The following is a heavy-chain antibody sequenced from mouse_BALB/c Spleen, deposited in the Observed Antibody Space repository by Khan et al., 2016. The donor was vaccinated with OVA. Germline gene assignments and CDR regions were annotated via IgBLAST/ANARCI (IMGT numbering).Heavy chain of an antibody. Sequence: EVQLQESGPSLVKPSQTLSLTCSVTGDSITSGYWNWIRKFPGNKLEYMGYIIYTGYTYYNPSLKSRISITRHTSKNQEYLQWSSVTDEDTATYYCARSTYRYAFVYWGQGTLVTVSA. CDR3: ARSTYRYAFVY. D-gene: IGHD2-12*01. V-gene: IGHV3-8*02. CDR2: IIYTGYT. J-gene: IGHJ3*01. CDR1: GDSITSGY.